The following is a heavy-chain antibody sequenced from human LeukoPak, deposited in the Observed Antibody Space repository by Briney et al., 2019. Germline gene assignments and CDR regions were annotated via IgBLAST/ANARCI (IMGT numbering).Heavy chain of an antibody. Sequence: PSETLSPTCTVSGYSISSGYYWSWIRQPPGKGLEWIGYIFYSGRTNYNPSLKSRLTMSLDTSKNQFSLKLSSVTAADTAVYYCARGEEYYDSSGYYYVWFDPWGQGTLVTVSS. CDR3: ARGEEYYDSSGYYYVWFDP. CDR1: GYSISSGYY. J-gene: IGHJ5*02. V-gene: IGHV4-61*01. CDR2: IFYSGRT. D-gene: IGHD3-22*01.